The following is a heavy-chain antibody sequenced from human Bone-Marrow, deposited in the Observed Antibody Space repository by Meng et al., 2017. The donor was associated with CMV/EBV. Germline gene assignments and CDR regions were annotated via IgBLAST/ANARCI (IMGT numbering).Heavy chain of an antibody. CDR3: AKLGLLGVNMIVVASYYPVGY. CDR1: GLTVSGNY. D-gene: IGHD3-22*01. Sequence: GESLKISCAASGLTVSGNYMSWVRQAPGKGLEWVSAISGSGGSTYYADSVKGRFTISRDNSKNTLYLQMNSLRAEDTAVYYCAKLGLLGVNMIVVASYYPVGYWGQGTLVTVSS. CDR2: ISGSGGST. J-gene: IGHJ4*02. V-gene: IGHV3-23*01.